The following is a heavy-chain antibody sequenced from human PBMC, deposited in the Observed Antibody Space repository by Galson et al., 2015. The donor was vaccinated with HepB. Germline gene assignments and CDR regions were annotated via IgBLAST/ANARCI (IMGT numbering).Heavy chain of an antibody. V-gene: IGHV1-69*04. CDR2: IIPILGIA. Sequence: SVKVSCKASGCTFSSYAISWVRQAPGQGLEWMGRIIPILGIANYAQKFQGRVTITADKSTSTAYMELSSLRSEDTAVYYCARRDTMVRGVILREDACDIWGQGTMVTVSS. J-gene: IGHJ3*02. CDR1: GCTFSSYA. CDR3: ARRDTMVRGVILREDACDI. D-gene: IGHD3-10*01.